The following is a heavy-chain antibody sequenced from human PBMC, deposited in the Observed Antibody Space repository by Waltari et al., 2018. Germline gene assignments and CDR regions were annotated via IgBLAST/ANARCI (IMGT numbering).Heavy chain of an antibody. CDR2: IYLGGLDT. D-gene: IGHD7-27*01. CDR3: ASGDHFVFDS. J-gene: IGHJ4*02. CDR1: GNNLNTFW. V-gene: IGHV5-51*01. Sequence: VKVVQSGAEVKKPGESLKISCKVSGNNLNTFWITWVRRMPGKGLEWVGAIYLGGLDTRYRPPFRGHVTISADKSIHTAYLQLESLKISDTAIYFCASGDHFVFDSWGQGSLVTVSS.